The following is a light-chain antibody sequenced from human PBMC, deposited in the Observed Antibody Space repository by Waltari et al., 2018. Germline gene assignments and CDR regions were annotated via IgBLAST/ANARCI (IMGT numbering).Light chain of an antibody. Sequence: QSVLTQPPSASGTPGQRVTISCSGSSSNIGSNFVYWYQQLPGTVPKLLIYRNNRRPSGVPDRFSGSKSGTSASLAISGLRSEDEADYYCAAWDDSLSGPVFGGGTRLTVL. CDR1: SSNIGSNF. V-gene: IGLV1-47*01. CDR2: RNN. J-gene: IGLJ2*01. CDR3: AAWDDSLSGPV.